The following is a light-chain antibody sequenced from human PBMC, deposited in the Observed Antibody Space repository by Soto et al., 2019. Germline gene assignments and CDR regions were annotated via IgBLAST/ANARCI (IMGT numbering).Light chain of an antibody. CDR1: QSVSNN. V-gene: IGKV3-15*01. J-gene: IGKJ4*01. CDR3: QQYNNWPPLT. Sequence: IVMTQSPATLSVSPGERATLSCRASQSVSNNLAWYQQKPGQAPRLLIYGASTRATGIPARFSGSGSGTEFTLTISSLQSEDFAAYYCQQYNNWPPLTFGGGTKVEIK. CDR2: GAS.